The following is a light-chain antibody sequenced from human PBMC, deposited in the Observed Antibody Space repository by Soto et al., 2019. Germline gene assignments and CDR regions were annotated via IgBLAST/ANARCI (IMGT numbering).Light chain of an antibody. J-gene: IGKJ5*01. Sequence: EVVLAQSPGTLSLSPGERATLSCRASQTVGTTYLAWYQHKPGQAPRLLIYGASTRATGNPDRFSGSGSGTEFTLTISSLQSEDFAVYYCQQYNNWPWITFGQGTRLEIK. CDR3: QQYNNWPWIT. V-gene: IGKV3D-15*01. CDR1: QTVGTTY. CDR2: GAS.